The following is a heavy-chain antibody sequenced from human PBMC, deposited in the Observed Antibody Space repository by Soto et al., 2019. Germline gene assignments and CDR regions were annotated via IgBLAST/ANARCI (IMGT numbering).Heavy chain of an antibody. Sequence: QVQLQESGPGLVNPSETLSITCTVSGDSISTYYWTWIRQPPGKGLEWIGYIYNSATIKYNPSLRGRVTMSGDTSKNQFSLRLTFLTAADTAVYYCARGRFDYIWGSPAPYLDYWGQGALVTVSS. CDR1: GDSISTYY. V-gene: IGHV4-59*01. D-gene: IGHD3-16*01. CDR2: IYNSATI. CDR3: ARGRFDYIWGSPAPYLDY. J-gene: IGHJ4*02.